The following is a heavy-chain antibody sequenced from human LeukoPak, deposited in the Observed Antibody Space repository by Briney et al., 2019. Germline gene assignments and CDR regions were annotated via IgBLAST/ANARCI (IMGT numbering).Heavy chain of an antibody. D-gene: IGHD4-17*01. V-gene: IGHV1-8*01. CDR2: MNPNSGNT. CDR1: GYTFTSYD. CDR3: ARGLTVTTRPAGY. J-gene: IGHJ4*02. Sequence: EASVKVSCKASGYTFTSYDINWVRQATGQGLEWMGWMNPNSGNTDYAQKFQGRVTMTRNTSISTASMELSSLRSEDTAMYYCARGLTVTTRPAGYWGQGNLVTVSS.